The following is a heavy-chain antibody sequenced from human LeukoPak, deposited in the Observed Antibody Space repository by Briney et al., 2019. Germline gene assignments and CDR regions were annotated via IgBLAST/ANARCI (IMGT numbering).Heavy chain of an antibody. D-gene: IGHD3-10*01. CDR3: AKEGAVRYGSGSYYNPLYYYYYMDV. CDR1: GVTFSAYG. Sequence: GGSLRLSCAASGVTFSAYGMHWVRQAPGKGLEWVAFIRYDGSNKHYADSVKGRFTISRDNSKNTLYLQMNSLRAEDTAVYYCAKEGAVRYGSGSYYNPLYYYYYMDVWGKGTTVTISS. J-gene: IGHJ6*03. V-gene: IGHV3-30*02. CDR2: IRYDGSNK.